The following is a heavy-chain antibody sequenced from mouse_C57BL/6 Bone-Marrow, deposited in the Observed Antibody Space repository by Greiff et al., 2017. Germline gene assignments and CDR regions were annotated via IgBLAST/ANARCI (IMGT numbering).Heavy chain of an antibody. CDR3: ARHGYGYYAMDY. J-gene: IGHJ4*01. CDR2: INSDGGST. D-gene: IGHD2-2*01. V-gene: IGHV5-2*01. Sequence: EVKVVESGGGLVQPGESLKLSCESNEYEFPSHDMSWVRKTPEKRLELVAAINSDGGSTYYPDTMERRFIISRDNTKKTLYLQMSSLRSEDTALYYWARHGYGYYAMDYWGQGTPPTVSS. CDR1: EYEFPSHD.